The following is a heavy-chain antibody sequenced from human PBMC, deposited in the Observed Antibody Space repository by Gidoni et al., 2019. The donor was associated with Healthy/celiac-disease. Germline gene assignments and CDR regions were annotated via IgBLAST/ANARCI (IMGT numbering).Heavy chain of an antibody. Sequence: EVQLVESGGGLVKPGGSLSPSCAASGFTSGSYSMNWVCQAPGKGLGWVSSISSSSSYIYYADSVKGRFTISRGNAKNALYLQMNSLRAEDTAVYYCARARRAAAGTVLHGFDIWGQGTMVTVSS. CDR3: ARARRAAAGTVLHGFDI. CDR2: ISSSSSYI. J-gene: IGHJ3*02. D-gene: IGHD6-13*01. V-gene: IGHV3-21*01. CDR1: GFTSGSYS.